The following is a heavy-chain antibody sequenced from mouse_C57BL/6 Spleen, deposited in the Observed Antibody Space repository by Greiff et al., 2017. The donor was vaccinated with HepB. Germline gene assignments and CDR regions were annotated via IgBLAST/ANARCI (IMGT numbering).Heavy chain of an antibody. V-gene: IGHV1-64*01. CDR3: ARGGYERNYYAMDY. CDR2: IHPNSGST. J-gene: IGHJ4*01. D-gene: IGHD2-2*01. Sequence: QVQLQQPGAELVKPGASVKMSCKASGYTFTSYWITWVKQRPGQGLEWIGMIHPNSGSTNYNEKFKSKATLTVDKSSSTAYMQLSSLTSEDSAVYYCARGGYERNYYAMDYWGQGTSVTVSS. CDR1: GYTFTSYW.